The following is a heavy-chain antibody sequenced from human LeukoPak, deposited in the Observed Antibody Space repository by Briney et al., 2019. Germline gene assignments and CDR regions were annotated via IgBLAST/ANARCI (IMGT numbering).Heavy chain of an antibody. Sequence: GGSLRLSCAASGFTFSSYGMSWVRQAPGKGLEWVSAISGSGGSTYYADSVKGRFTISRDNSKNTLYLQMNSLRAEDTAVYYCAKDPSTMVRGVIGLFDFWGRGTLVTVSS. CDR1: GFTFSSYG. J-gene: IGHJ4*02. CDR2: ISGSGGST. CDR3: AKDPSTMVRGVIGLFDF. V-gene: IGHV3-23*01. D-gene: IGHD3-10*01.